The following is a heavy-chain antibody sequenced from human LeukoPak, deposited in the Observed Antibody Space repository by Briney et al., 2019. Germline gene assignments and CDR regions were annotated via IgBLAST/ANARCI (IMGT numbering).Heavy chain of an antibody. V-gene: IGHV3-15*01. Sequence: GVSLRLSCAASRFTFSNAWMSWVRHAPGKGLEWVGRIKSKNDGETTEYAAPVKGRITISRDESKNTLNLQMNSLKTEDKAVYYCTSVSPHYAFDIWGQGKMVTVSS. D-gene: IGHD2-8*01. CDR2: IKSKNDGETT. CDR3: TSVSPHYAFDI. J-gene: IGHJ3*02. CDR1: RFTFSNAW.